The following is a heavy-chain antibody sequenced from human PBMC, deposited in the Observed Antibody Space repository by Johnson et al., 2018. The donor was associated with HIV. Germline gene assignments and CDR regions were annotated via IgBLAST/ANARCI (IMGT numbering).Heavy chain of an antibody. D-gene: IGHD5-18*01. CDR3: SYIFVDTAMDKTTTDAFDI. V-gene: IGHV3-30*02. J-gene: IGHJ3*02. Sequence: GLVQPGGSLRLSCVASGFTFSSYDMHWVRQVPGKGLEWVAFIRYNGTNKYYADSVKGRFTISRDNSKNTLYLQMNSLRAEDTAVYYCSYIFVDTAMDKTTTDAFDIWGQGTMVTVSS. CDR1: GFTFSSYD. CDR2: IRYNGTNK.